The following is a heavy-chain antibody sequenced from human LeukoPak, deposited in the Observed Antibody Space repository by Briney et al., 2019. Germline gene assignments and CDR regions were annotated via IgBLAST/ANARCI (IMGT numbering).Heavy chain of an antibody. CDR3: AKDFRGYFDY. CDR2: ISYDGITE. V-gene: IGHV3-30*04. D-gene: IGHD3-10*01. CDR1: GFAFSSFA. Sequence: GRSLRLSCAASGFAFSSFAMHWVRQAPGKGLEWVSLISYDGITEDYSDSVKGRFTISRDNFKNTLFLQMNSLRDEDTAVYYCAKDFRGYFDYWGQGTLVTVSS. J-gene: IGHJ4*02.